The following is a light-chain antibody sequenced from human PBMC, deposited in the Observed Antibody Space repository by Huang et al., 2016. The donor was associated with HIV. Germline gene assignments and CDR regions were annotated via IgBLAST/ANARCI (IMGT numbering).Light chain of an antibody. CDR3: QQYGNSPRVT. Sequence: EIVLTQSPGTLSLSPGERATLSCRASQTVNSNYLAWYQQKPGQAPRLLVYGASSRATGVPDRCSGSGAWTDFTLTISRLQPEDFAVYYCQQYGNSPRVTFGGGTKVEIK. CDR1: QTVNSNY. J-gene: IGKJ4*01. V-gene: IGKV3-20*01. CDR2: GAS.